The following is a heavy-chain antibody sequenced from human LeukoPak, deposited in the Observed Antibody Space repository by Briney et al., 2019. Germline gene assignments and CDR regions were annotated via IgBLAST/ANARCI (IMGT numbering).Heavy chain of an antibody. Sequence: SVTVSCKASGGTFSSYAISWVRQAPGQGLEWMGGIIPIFGTANYAQKFQGRVTTTTDESTSTAYMELSSLRSEDTAVYYCAREILAGYCSSTSCYKGGWFDPWGQGTLVTVSS. CDR2: IIPIFGTA. D-gene: IGHD2-2*01. CDR3: AREILAGYCSSTSCYKGGWFDP. CDR1: GGTFSSYA. V-gene: IGHV1-69*05. J-gene: IGHJ5*02.